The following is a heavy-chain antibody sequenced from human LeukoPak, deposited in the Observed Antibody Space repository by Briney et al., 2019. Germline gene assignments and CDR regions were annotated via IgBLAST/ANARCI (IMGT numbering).Heavy chain of an antibody. Sequence: GGSLRLSCAASGFTVSSNYMSWVRQAPGKGLEWVSVIYSGGSTYYADSVKGRFTISRDNSKNTLYLQMNSLRAEDTAVYYCAKDLYDILTGYFFVSPVYWGQGTLVTVSS. CDR3: AKDLYDILTGYFFVSPVY. CDR2: IYSGGST. J-gene: IGHJ4*02. CDR1: GFTVSSNY. V-gene: IGHV3-53*01. D-gene: IGHD3-9*01.